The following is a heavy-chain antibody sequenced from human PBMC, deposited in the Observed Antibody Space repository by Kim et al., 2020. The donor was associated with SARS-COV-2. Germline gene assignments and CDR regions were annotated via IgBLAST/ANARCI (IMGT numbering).Heavy chain of an antibody. J-gene: IGHJ4*02. Sequence: RDYAYSVKGRIHSSRANAKNSLYVQMNSLRDEDTAVYYCARELMSLCVDYWGQGTLVTVSS. CDR2: R. CDR3: ARELMSLCVDY. D-gene: IGHD2-8*01. V-gene: IGHV3-48*02.